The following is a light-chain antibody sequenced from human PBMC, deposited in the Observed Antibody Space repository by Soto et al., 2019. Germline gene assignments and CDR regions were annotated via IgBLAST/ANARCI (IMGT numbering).Light chain of an antibody. V-gene: IGLV2-23*02. J-gene: IGLJ2*01. CDR1: SSDGGRYNL. Sequence: QSALTQPASVSGSPGQSSTISCTGTSSDGGRYNLVSWFQHHPGKAPKLMIYEVSKRPSGVSNRFSGSKSGNTASLPISGLQAEDEADYYCCSYAGSSTLVFGGGTKLTVL. CDR3: CSYAGSSTLV. CDR2: EVS.